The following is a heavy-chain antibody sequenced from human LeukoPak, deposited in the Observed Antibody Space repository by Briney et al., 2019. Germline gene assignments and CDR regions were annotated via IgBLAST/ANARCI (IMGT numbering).Heavy chain of an antibody. CDR3: SRGGYGDYNNWFDP. Sequence: PGGSLRLSCAASGFPFSSYGMHWVRQAPGKGLEWVADIWYNGSNKYYAESVKGRFTISRDNSRNTLYLQMNSLRAEDTAVYYCSRGGYGDYNNWFDPWGQGTLVIVSS. CDR1: GFPFSSYG. D-gene: IGHD4-17*01. CDR2: IWYNGSNK. J-gene: IGHJ5*02. V-gene: IGHV3-33*01.